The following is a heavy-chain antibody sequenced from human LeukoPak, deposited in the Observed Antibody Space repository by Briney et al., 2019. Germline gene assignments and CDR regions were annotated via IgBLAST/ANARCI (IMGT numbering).Heavy chain of an antibody. J-gene: IGHJ4*02. V-gene: IGHV3-7*03. Sequence: PGGSLRLSCAASGCTFSSYWMSWVRQAPGKGLEWVANIKEDGSEKYYVDSVKGRFTISRDNAKNSLYLQMNRLRAEDTAVYYCASGRQLGYWGQGTLVTVSS. CDR2: IKEDGSEK. CDR1: GCTFSSYW. D-gene: IGHD6-13*01. CDR3: ASGRQLGY.